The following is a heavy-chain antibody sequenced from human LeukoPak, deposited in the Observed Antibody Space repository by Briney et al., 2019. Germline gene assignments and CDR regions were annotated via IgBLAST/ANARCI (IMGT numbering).Heavy chain of an antibody. V-gene: IGHV3-23*01. J-gene: IGHJ4*02. Sequence: PGGSLRLSCAASGFTFSTYAMSWVRQAPGKGLEWVSTFSAGGSTYYADSVKGRFTISRDNSKDTLYLQMNSLRAEDTAVYYCAKRGYCRGGSCYHHFDYWGQGTLVTVSS. CDR1: GFTFSTYA. CDR3: AKRGYCRGGSCYHHFDY. D-gene: IGHD2-15*01. CDR2: FSAGGST.